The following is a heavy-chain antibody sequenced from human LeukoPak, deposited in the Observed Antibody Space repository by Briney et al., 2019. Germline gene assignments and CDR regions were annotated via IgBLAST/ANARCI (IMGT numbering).Heavy chain of an antibody. D-gene: IGHD6-19*01. CDR2: ISWDSGSI. CDR1: GFNFNDYA. V-gene: IGHV3-9*01. J-gene: IGHJ5*02. Sequence: GGSLRLSCIASGFNFNDYAMHWVRQVPGKGLEWVSSISWDSGSIGYGDSMEGRFTISRDNDENSLYLQMHSLRTDDTAVYYCAKEMEEGAVAGIFDPWGQGTLVTVSS. CDR3: AKEMEEGAVAGIFDP.